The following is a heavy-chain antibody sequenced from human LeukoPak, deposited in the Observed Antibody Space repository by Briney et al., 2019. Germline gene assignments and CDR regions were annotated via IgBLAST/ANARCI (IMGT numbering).Heavy chain of an antibody. CDR1: GGSFSGYY. D-gene: IGHD6-19*01. CDR3: ARGRAVAGLDY. Sequence: PSETLSLTCAVYGGSFSGYYWSWIRQPPGEGLEWIGEINHSGSTNYNPSLKSRVTISVDTSKNQFSLKLSSVTAADTAVYYCARGRAVAGLDYWGQGTLVTVSS. CDR2: INHSGST. J-gene: IGHJ4*02. V-gene: IGHV4-34*01.